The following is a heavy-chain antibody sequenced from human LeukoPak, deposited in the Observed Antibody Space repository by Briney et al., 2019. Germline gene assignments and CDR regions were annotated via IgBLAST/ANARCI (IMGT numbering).Heavy chain of an antibody. J-gene: IGHJ4*02. CDR2: ISSSSSYI. CDR1: GFTFSSYS. V-gene: IGHV3-21*01. Sequence: GGSLRLSCAASGFTFSSYSMNWGRQAPGKGLECISSSSSYIYYADSVKGRFTISRDNAKNSLYLQMNSLRAEDTAVYYCARGPEKYCSSTSCYRPFDYWGQGTLVTVSS. CDR3: ARGPEKYCSSTSCYRPFDY. D-gene: IGHD2-2*01.